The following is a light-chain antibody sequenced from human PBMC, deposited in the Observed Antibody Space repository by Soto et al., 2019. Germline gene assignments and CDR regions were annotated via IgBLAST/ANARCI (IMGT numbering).Light chain of an antibody. CDR1: SPNIGAGYE. V-gene: IGLV1-40*01. J-gene: IGLJ1*01. CDR2: GNS. CDR3: QSYDSSLSGYV. Sequence: QSVLTQPPSVSGAPGQRVTISCTGSSPNIGAGYEVHWYQQLPGTAPNLLIYGNSNRPSGVPDRFSGSKSGTSASLAITGLQAEDEADYYCQSYDSSLSGYVFGTGTKVTVL.